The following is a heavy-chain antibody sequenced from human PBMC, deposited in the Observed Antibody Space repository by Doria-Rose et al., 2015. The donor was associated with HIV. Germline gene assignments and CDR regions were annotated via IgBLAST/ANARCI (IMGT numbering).Heavy chain of an antibody. D-gene: IGHD1-7*01. J-gene: IGHJ5*02. Sequence: WSWIRQPPGKGLEWIGCVFYSGSTNYNPSLERRVTISLDTSKNQFSLNLNSVTAADTAVYYCARSNNWNFNWFDPWGQGTLVTVSS. V-gene: IGHV4-59*01. CDR3: ARSNNWNFNWFDP. CDR2: VFYSGST.